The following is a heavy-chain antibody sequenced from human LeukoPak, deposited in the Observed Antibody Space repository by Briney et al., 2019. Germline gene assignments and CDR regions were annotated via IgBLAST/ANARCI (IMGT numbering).Heavy chain of an antibody. D-gene: IGHD3-22*01. CDR3: ARGYYYDSRTYYFDY. CDR1: GGSISSYY. Sequence: SETLSLTCTVSGGSISSYYWSWIRQPAGKGLEWIGRIYTSGSTNYNPSLKSRVTMSVDTSKNQFSLKLSSVTAADTAVYYCARGYYYDSRTYYFDYWGQGTLVTVSS. CDR2: IYTSGST. J-gene: IGHJ4*02. V-gene: IGHV4-4*07.